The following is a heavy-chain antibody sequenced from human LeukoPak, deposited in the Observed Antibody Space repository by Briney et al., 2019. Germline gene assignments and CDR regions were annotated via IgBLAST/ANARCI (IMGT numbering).Heavy chain of an antibody. CDR3: AKMDGYSSSWYVHPPLGS. J-gene: IGHJ5*02. V-gene: IGHV3-7*03. CDR1: GFTFSSYW. D-gene: IGHD6-13*01. Sequence: QAGGSLRLSCAASGFTFSSYWMSWVRQAPGKGLEWVANIKQDGSEKYYVDSVKGRLTISRDNAKNSLYLQMNSLRAEDTAVYYCAKMDGYSSSWYVHPPLGSWGQGTLVTVSS. CDR2: IKQDGSEK.